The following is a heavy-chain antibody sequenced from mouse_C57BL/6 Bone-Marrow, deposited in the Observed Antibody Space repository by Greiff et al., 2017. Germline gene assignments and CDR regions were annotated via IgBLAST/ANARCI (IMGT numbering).Heavy chain of an antibody. CDR2: ISSGGSYT. V-gene: IGHV5-6*01. J-gene: IGHJ1*03. Sequence: EVKLMESGGDLVKPGGSLKLSFAASGFPFSSYGMSWVRQTPDKRLEWVATISSGGSYTSYPDRVKGRFTISRDNAKNTLYLQMSSLKSEDTAMYYCARRGFYYGSRGYFDVWGTGTTVTVSS. CDR1: GFPFSSYG. CDR3: ARRGFYYGSRGYFDV. D-gene: IGHD1-1*01.